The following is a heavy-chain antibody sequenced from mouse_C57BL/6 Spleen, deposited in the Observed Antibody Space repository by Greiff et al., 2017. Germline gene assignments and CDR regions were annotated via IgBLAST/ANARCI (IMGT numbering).Heavy chain of an antibody. CDR3: ARYYYGTSDGAMDY. CDR1: GYSITSGYY. V-gene: IGHV3-6*01. Sequence: EVKLVESGPGLVKPSQSLSLTCSVTGYSITSGYYWNWIRQFPGNKLEWMGYISYDGSNNYNPSLKNRISITRDTSKNQFFLKLNSVTTEDTATYYCARYYYGTSDGAMDYWGQGTSVTVSS. J-gene: IGHJ4*01. D-gene: IGHD1-1*01. CDR2: ISYDGSN.